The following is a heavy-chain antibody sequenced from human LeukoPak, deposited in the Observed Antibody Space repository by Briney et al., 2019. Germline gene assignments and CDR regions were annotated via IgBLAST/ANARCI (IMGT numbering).Heavy chain of an antibody. CDR1: GFTFDDYA. Sequence: PGRSLRLSCAASGFTFDDYAMHWVRQAPGKGLEWVSGISWNSDNIGYADSVKGRFTISRDNAKNSLYLQMNSLRAEDTALYYCAKDSLRFGELLLDAFDIWGQGTMVTVSS. J-gene: IGHJ3*02. D-gene: IGHD3-10*01. CDR2: ISWNSDNI. V-gene: IGHV3-9*01. CDR3: AKDSLRFGELLLDAFDI.